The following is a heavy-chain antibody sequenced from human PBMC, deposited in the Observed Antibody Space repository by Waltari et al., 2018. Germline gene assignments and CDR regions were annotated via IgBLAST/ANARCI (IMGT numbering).Heavy chain of an antibody. V-gene: IGHV4-39*07. CDR3: ARGLRGGSGSYYSLDY. CDR1: GGSISSSSYY. D-gene: IGHD3-10*01. Sequence: QLQLQESGPGLVKPSETLSLTCTVSGGSISSSSYYWGWIRQPPGKGLEWIGSIHSSGSNYYNPSLKSRVTISVDTSKSHFSLKLSSVTAADTAVYYCARGLRGGSGSYYSLDYWGQGTLVIVSS. CDR2: IHSSGSN. J-gene: IGHJ4*02.